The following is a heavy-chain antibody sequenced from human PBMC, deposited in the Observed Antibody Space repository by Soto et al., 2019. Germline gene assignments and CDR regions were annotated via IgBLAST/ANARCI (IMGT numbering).Heavy chain of an antibody. CDR3: ARNGGSGWYRDAFDI. D-gene: IGHD6-19*01. CDR1: GYTFTSYG. V-gene: IGHV1-18*01. J-gene: IGHJ3*02. Sequence: VASVKVSCKASGYTFTSYGISWVRQAPGQGLEWMGWISAYNGNTNYAQKLQGRVTMTTDTSTSTAYMELRSLRSDDTAVYYCARNGGSGWYRDAFDIWGQGTMVTVSS. CDR2: ISAYNGNT.